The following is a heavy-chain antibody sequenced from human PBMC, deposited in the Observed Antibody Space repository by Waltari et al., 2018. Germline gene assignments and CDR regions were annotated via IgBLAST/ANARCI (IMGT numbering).Heavy chain of an antibody. CDR2: IYSDGRT. Sequence: QVQLQESGPGLVRPSETLSLTCTVSGASMSRYFWSWIRQPAGKGLEWIGRIYSDGRTNYNPSLKSRVTMSLDTSNNQFSLKLSSVTAADTAVYYCARAPRPMTTVTRYNDLDYYHYMDVWGKGTTVTVSS. V-gene: IGHV4-4*07. D-gene: IGHD4-17*01. CDR3: ARAPRPMTTVTRYNDLDYYHYMDV. J-gene: IGHJ6*03. CDR1: GASMSRYF.